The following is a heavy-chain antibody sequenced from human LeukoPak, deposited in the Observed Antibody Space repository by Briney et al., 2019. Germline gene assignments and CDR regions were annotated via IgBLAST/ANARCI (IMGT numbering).Heavy chain of an antibody. CDR2: TYYRSKWYK. J-gene: IGHJ3*02. D-gene: IGHD3-16*01. Sequence: SQTLSLTCGISADNVSSNRVSWNWVRQSPSRGLEWLGRTYYRSKWYKDYAISVRSRITINPDTSKNQFSLQLNSVTPEDTAVYYCARDWGTLTDGFDIWGQGTMVIVSS. V-gene: IGHV6-1*01. CDR3: ARDWGTLTDGFDI. CDR1: ADNVSSNRVS.